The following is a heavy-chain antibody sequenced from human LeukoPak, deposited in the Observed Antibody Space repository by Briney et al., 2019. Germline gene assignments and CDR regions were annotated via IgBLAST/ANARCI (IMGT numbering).Heavy chain of an antibody. CDR3: ARNYGSGSYYSYYCMDV. V-gene: IGHV4-34*01. J-gene: IGHJ6*03. CDR2: INHSGST. Sequence: SETLSLTCAVYGGSFSGYYWSWIRQPPGKGLEWIGEINHSGSTNYNPSLKSRVTISVDTSKKQISLKLSSVTAADTAVYYCARNYGSGSYYSYYCMDVCGNGTTVTVSS. CDR1: GGSFSGYY. D-gene: IGHD3-10*01.